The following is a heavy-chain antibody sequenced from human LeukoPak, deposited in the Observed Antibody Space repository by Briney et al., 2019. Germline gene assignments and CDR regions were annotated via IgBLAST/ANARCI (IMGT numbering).Heavy chain of an antibody. D-gene: IGHD3-10*01. V-gene: IGHV3-11*01. CDR2: ISSSGSTI. CDR3: ARDGTSDYGTDYYYYHGMDV. J-gene: IGHJ6*02. CDR1: GFTFSDYY. Sequence: GGSLRLSCAASGFTFSDYYMSWIRQAPGKGLEWVSYISSSGSTIYYADSVKGRFTISRDNAKNSLYLQMNSLRAEDTAVYYCARDGTSDYGTDYYYYHGMDVWGQGTTVTVSS.